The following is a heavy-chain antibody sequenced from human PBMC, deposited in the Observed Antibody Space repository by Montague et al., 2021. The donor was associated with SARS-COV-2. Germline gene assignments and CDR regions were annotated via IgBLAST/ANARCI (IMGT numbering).Heavy chain of an antibody. V-gene: IGHV4-31*03. CDR3: ARVQGITMIVVVIGAFDL. J-gene: IGHJ3*01. CDR2: LYYSGST. CDR1: GGSISSGGYY. Sequence: TLSLTCTVSGGSISSGGYYWSWIRQHPGKGLEWIGNLYYSGSTYYNPSLKSRVTISVDTSKNQFSLKLSSVTAADTAVYYCARVQGITMIVVVIGAFDLWGQGTMVTVSS. D-gene: IGHD3-22*01.